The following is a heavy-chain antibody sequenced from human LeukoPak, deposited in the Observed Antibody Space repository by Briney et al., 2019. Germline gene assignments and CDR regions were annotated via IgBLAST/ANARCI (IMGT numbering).Heavy chain of an antibody. Sequence: SETLSLTCAVYGGSFSGYYWSWIRQAPGKGLEWIGEINHSGSTNYNPSLKSRVTISVDTSKNQFSLKLSSVTAADTAVYYCARGKIAVAGPNWFDPWGQGTLVTVSS. D-gene: IGHD6-19*01. CDR3: ARGKIAVAGPNWFDP. J-gene: IGHJ5*02. V-gene: IGHV4-34*01. CDR2: INHSGST. CDR1: GGSFSGYY.